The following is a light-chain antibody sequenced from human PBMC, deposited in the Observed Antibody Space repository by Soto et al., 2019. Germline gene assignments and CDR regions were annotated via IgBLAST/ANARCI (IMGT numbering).Light chain of an antibody. V-gene: IGLV2-11*01. CDR1: SSDVCGYNY. CDR3: CSYAGSYTYV. Sequence: QSVLTQPRSVSGSPGQSVTISCTGTSSDVCGYNYVSWYQQHPGKAPKLIIYDVNRRPSGVPDRFSGSKSGNTASLTISGLQAEDEADYYCCSYAGSYTYVFGTGTKVT. J-gene: IGLJ1*01. CDR2: DVN.